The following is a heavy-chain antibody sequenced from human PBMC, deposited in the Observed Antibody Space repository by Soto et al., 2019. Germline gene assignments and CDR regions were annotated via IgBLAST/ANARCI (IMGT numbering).Heavy chain of an antibody. V-gene: IGHV4-59*08. J-gene: IGHJ6*02. Sequence: SETLSLTCTVSGGSISSYYWSWIRQPPGKGLEWIGYIYYSGSTNYNPSLKSRVTISVDTSKNQFSLKLSSVTAADTAVYYCARREAVAGTEDVYYYYGMDVWGQGTTVTVSS. CDR1: GGSISSYY. CDR2: IYYSGST. CDR3: ARREAVAGTEDVYYYYGMDV. D-gene: IGHD6-19*01.